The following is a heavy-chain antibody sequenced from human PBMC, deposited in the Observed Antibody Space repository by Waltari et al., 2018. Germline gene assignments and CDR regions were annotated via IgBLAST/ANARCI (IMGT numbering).Heavy chain of an antibody. V-gene: IGHV4-4*07. Sequence: QVQLQESGPGLVKPSETLSLTCTVSGGSISSYYWSWIRQPAGQGLEWIGRIYPGDSDTRYSPSFQGQVTISADKSISTAYLQWSSLKASDTAMYYCARRGGGYCSGGSCYDYWGQGTLVTVSS. D-gene: IGHD2-15*01. CDR3: ARRGGGYCSGGSCYDY. CDR1: GGSISSYY. J-gene: IGHJ4*02. CDR2: IYPGDSDT.